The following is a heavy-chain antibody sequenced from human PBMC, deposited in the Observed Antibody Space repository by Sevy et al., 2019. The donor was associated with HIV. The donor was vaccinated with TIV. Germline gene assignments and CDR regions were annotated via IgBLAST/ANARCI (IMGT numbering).Heavy chain of an antibody. V-gene: IGHV1-69*13. J-gene: IGHJ6*02. CDR2: IIPIFGTA. CDR3: ARVLRCSGGSCYTSPYYYGMDV. D-gene: IGHD2-15*01. CDR1: GGTFSSYA. Sequence: ASVKVSCKASGGTFSSYAISWVRQAPGQGLEWMGGIIPIFGTANYAQKFQGRVTITADESTSTAYMGLSSLRSEDTAVYYCARVLRCSGGSCYTSPYYYGMDVWGQGTTVTVSS.